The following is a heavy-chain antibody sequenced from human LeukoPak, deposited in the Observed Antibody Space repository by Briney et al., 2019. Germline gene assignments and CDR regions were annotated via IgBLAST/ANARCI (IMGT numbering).Heavy chain of an antibody. D-gene: IGHD5-18*01. Sequence: SETLSLTCAVYGGSFSGYYWSWIRQPPGKGLEWIGEINHSGSTNYNPSLKSRVTISVDTSKNQLSLKLSSVTAADTAVYYCARGGQLWLRYWGQGTLVTVSS. CDR1: GGSFSGYY. V-gene: IGHV4-34*01. CDR3: ARGGQLWLRY. J-gene: IGHJ4*02. CDR2: INHSGST.